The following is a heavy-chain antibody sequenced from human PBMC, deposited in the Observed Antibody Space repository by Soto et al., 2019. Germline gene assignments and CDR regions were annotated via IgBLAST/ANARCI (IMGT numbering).Heavy chain of an antibody. CDR2: IIPISETT. CDR1: GGTLSSYA. CDR3: ARSQGSSTSLEIYYYYYYGMDV. V-gene: IGHV1-69*01. Sequence: QVQLVQSGAEVKKPGSSVKVSCKASGGTLSSYAISWVRQAPGQGLEWMGGIIPISETTNYAQKFQGRVTITADESKGTAYMELSSLRSEDTAVYYCARSQGSSTSLEIYYYYYYGMDVWGQGTTVTVSS. J-gene: IGHJ6*02. D-gene: IGHD2-2*01.